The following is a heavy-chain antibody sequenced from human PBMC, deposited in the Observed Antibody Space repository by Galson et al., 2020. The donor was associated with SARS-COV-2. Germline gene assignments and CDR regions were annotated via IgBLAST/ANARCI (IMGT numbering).Heavy chain of an antibody. CDR2: ISYDGSNK. V-gene: IGHV3-30*04. CDR3: ARDYYDSSGYSYGMDV. J-gene: IGHJ6*02. Sequence: GESLKISCAASGFTFSSYAMHWVRQAPGKGLEWVAVISYDGSNKYYADSVKGRFTISRDNSKNTLYLQMNSLRAEDTAVYYCARDYYDSSGYSYGMDVWGQGTLVTVSS. CDR1: GFTFSSYA. D-gene: IGHD3-22*01.